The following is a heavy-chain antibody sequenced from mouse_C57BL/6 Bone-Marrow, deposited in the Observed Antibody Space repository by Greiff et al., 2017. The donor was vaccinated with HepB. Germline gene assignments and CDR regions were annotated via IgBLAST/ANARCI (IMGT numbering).Heavy chain of an antibody. V-gene: IGHV5-4*03. CDR2: ISDGGSYT. D-gene: IGHD2-2*01. J-gene: IGHJ3*01. CDR1: GFTFSSYA. CDR3: ARGRLRLTY. Sequence: DVKLVESGGGLVKPGGSLKLSCAASGFTFSSYAMSWVRQTPEKRLEWVATISDGGSYTYYPDNVKGRFTISRDNAKNNLYLQMSHLKSEDTAMYYCARGRLRLTYWGQGTLVTVSA.